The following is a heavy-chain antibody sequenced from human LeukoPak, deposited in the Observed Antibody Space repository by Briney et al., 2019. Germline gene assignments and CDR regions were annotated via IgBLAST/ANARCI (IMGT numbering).Heavy chain of an antibody. J-gene: IGHJ5*02. CDR2: ISSSSSYI. CDR3: ARSRGCSSTSCYVNWFDL. D-gene: IGHD2-2*01. V-gene: IGHV3-21*01. Sequence: PGGSLRLSCAASGFTFSSYSMNWVRQAPGKGLEWVSSISSSSSYIYYADSVKGRFTISRDNAKNSLYLQMNSLRAEDTAVYYCARSRGCSSTSCYVNWFDLWGQGTLVTVSS. CDR1: GFTFSSYS.